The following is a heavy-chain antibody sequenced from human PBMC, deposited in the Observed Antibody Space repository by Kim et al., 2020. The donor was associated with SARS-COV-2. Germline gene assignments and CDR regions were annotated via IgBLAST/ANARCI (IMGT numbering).Heavy chain of an antibody. J-gene: IGHJ6*02. CDR2: IYSGGSST. CDR3: AKAITTSYYYYGMDV. V-gene: IGHV3-23*03. Sequence: GGSLRLSCAASGFTFSSYAMSWVRQAPGKGLEWVSVIYSGGSSTYYADSVKGRFTISRDNSKNTLYLQMNSLRAEDTAVYYCAKAITTSYYYYGMDVWGQGTTVTVSS. CDR1: GFTFSSYA. D-gene: IGHD3-22*01.